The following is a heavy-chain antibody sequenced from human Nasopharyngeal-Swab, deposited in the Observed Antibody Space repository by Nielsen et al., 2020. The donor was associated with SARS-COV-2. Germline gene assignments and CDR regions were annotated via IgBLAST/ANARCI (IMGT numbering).Heavy chain of an antibody. J-gene: IGHJ5*02. Sequence: GESLKISCTGFGYSFANYWIGWVRQMHGKGLEWMGSIYPGNSDTRYSPAFPGRVTISADKSINTAYLQWTSLRASDTAVYYCARRAARDGYNYEVDPWGQGTLVTVSS. CDR2: IYPGNSDT. CDR3: ARRAARDGYNYEVDP. D-gene: IGHD5-24*01. V-gene: IGHV5-51*01. CDR1: GYSFANYW.